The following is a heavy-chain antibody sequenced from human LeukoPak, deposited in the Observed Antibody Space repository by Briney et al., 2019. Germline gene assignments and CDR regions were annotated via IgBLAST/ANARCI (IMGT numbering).Heavy chain of an antibody. J-gene: IGHJ3*01. CDR1: GGSIRSNSYY. D-gene: IGHD3-10*01. CDR3: ARDVGLWFGELLGDAFDV. CDR2: IYYTGST. V-gene: IGHV4-39*07. Sequence: SETLSLTCSVSGGSIRSNSYYWGWIGQPPGKELEWVGSIYYTGSTYYNPSFQGRVTISIHTSKNHFSLDLSSVTAADTAVYYCARDVGLWFGELLGDAFDVWGQGTMVTVSS.